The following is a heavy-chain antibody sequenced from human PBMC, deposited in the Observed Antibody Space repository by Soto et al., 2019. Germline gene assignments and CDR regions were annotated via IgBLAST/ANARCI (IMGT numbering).Heavy chain of an antibody. D-gene: IGHD5-12*01. Sequence: PGGSLRLSCAASGFTFSDYYMSWIRQAPGKGLEWVSYISSSGSTIYYADSVKGRFTISRDNAKNSLYLQMNSLRAEDTAVYYCARELRPDVDIVATTDVDYWGQGTLVTVSS. J-gene: IGHJ4*02. CDR2: ISSSGSTI. CDR1: GFTFSDYY. V-gene: IGHV3-11*01. CDR3: ARELRPDVDIVATTDVDY.